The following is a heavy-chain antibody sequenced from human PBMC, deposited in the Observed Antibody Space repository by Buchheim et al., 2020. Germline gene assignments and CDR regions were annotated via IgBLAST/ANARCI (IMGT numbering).Heavy chain of an antibody. J-gene: IGHJ4*01. V-gene: IGHV3-30*03. D-gene: IGHD2-2*01. CDR1: GSMFSRFG. Sequence: QVQLVESGGGVVQPGRSLRLSCSISGSMFSRFGLHWLRQTPGRGLEWVAVISKDGSDGSYADFVRGRFNASRDNDRKMPFLEMNNLRPEDSGRYFCSRGSVTAPSTLAYWGHGT. CDR3: SRGSVTAPSTLAY. CDR2: ISKDGSDG.